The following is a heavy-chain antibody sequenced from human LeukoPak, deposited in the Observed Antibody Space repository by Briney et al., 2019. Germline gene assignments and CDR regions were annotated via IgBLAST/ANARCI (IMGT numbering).Heavy chain of an antibody. D-gene: IGHD5-24*01. CDR3: ARGGLDAYDS. CDR1: GFSFSSYE. V-gene: IGHV3-48*03. Sequence: GGSLMRCGECAGFSFSSYERDWVRVAPGKGLEWVSYISITSNTIHYADSVKGRFTISRDNTKNSLHLQMTRLRADDTAVYYCARGGLDAYDSWGQGTLVTVSS. CDR2: ISITSNTI. J-gene: IGHJ5*01.